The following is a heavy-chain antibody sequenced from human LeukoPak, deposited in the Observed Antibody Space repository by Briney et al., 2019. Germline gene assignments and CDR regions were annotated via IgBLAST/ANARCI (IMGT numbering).Heavy chain of an antibody. CDR2: IYPGGSD. V-gene: IGHV4-4*07. CDR1: GGSFSTYY. J-gene: IGHJ4*02. CDR3: ARVGARGHGRYYFDY. D-gene: IGHD1-26*01. Sequence: AEPLSLPCSVSGGSFSTYYWSWIRQPAGKGREGIGRIYPGGSDNCNPSLKSRVTMSVDTSNNQFSLKLSSWTAAYTAVYYCARVGARGHGRYYFDYWGEGTLVTVSS.